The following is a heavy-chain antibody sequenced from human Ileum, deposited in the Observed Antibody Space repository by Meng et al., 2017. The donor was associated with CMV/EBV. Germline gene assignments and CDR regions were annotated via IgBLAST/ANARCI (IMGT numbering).Heavy chain of an antibody. Sequence: QVLLPESGPRLVKPSQTLSLSCTVSGASISSGDYYWSWIRQPPGKGLEWIGYIFFSGNTYYNPSLNNRVIISIDTPRNQFSLKVDSVTAADTAVYYCARFRIAALGNLFDPWGNGTLVTVSS. V-gene: IGHV4-30-4*08. D-gene: IGHD6-13*01. CDR2: IFFSGNT. J-gene: IGHJ5*02. CDR1: GASISSGDYY. CDR3: ARFRIAALGNLFDP.